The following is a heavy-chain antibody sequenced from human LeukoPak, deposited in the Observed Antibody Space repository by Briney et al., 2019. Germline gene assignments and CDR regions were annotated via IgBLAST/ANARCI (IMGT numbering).Heavy chain of an antibody. CDR2: FYYRAST. J-gene: IGHJ4*02. Sequence: SETLSLTCTVSGGSISSSSYYWGWIRQPPGKGLEWIGSFYYRASTYYNPSLKSRVTISVDTSKNQFSLKLSSVTAADTAVYYCARQGVYSGSFDYWGQGTLVTVSS. CDR3: ARQGVYSGSFDY. D-gene: IGHD3-10*01. CDR1: GGSISSSSYY. V-gene: IGHV4-39*01.